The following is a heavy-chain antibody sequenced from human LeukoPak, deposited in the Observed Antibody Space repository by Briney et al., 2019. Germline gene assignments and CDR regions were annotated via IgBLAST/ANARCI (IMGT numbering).Heavy chain of an antibody. J-gene: IGHJ3*02. CDR3: ARDRGRGWLQFSDAFDI. CDR2: IYYSGST. Sequence: SGTLSLTCTVSGGSISSYYWSWIRQPPGKGLEWIGYIYYSGSTNYNPSLKSRVTISVDTSKNQFSLKLSSVTAADTAVYYCARDRGRGWLQFSDAFDIWGQGTMVTVSS. V-gene: IGHV4-59*01. CDR1: GGSISSYY. D-gene: IGHD5-24*01.